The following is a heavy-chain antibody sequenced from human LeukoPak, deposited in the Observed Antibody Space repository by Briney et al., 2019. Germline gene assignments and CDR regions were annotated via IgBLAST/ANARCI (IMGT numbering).Heavy chain of an antibody. CDR1: GYTFTSYA. Sequence: RASVKVSCKASGYTFTSYAMHWVRQAPGQRLEWMGWINAGNGNTKYSQEFQGRVTITRDTSASTAYMELSSLRSEDTAVYYCARAPFDYYDSSGYYLLWGQGTLVTVSS. J-gene: IGHJ4*02. CDR3: ARAPFDYYDSSGYYLL. V-gene: IGHV1-3*03. CDR2: INAGNGNT. D-gene: IGHD3-22*01.